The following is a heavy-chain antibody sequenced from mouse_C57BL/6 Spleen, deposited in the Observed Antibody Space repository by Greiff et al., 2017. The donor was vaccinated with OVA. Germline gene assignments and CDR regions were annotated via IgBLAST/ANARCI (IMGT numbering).Heavy chain of an antibody. D-gene: IGHD1-1*01. CDR1: GYTFTSYW. CDR2: IDPSDSYT. Sequence: QVQLKQPGAELVRPGTSVKLSCKASGYTFTSYWMHWVKQRPGQGLEWIGVIDPSDSYTNYNQKFKGKATLTVDTSSSTAYMQLSSLTSEDSAVYYCARTYYGSSSLYYFDYWGKGTTLTVSS. V-gene: IGHV1-59*01. J-gene: IGHJ2*01. CDR3: ARTYYGSSSLYYFDY.